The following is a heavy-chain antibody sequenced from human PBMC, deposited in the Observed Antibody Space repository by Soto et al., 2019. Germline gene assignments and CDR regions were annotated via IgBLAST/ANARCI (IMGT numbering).Heavy chain of an antibody. D-gene: IGHD1-1*01. Sequence: QVHLVQSGAEVKKPGASVKVSCKASGYTFTSYGIPWVRQAPGQGLEWIEWISAHNGTTNCAQKLQGRVIVTRDSSTSTAYMELRSLISDDAAVDCVARGRYGDYWGQGALVTVSS. J-gene: IGHJ4*02. CDR2: ISAHNGTT. V-gene: IGHV1-18*01. CDR3: ARGRYGDY. CDR1: GYTFTSYG.